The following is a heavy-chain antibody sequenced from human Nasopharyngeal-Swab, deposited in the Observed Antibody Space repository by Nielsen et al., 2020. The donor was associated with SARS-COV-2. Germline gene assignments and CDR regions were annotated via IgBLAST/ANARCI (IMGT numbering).Heavy chain of an antibody. V-gene: IGHV1-3*01. CDR1: GYSFTSYA. Sequence: ASVKVSCKASGYSFTSYAMHWVRQAPGQRLEWMGWINAGNDNTRYSPKFQGRLTITSDTSASTAYIELSSLRSEDTAVYYCASSDPNYGDYAYYWGQGTLVTVSS. J-gene: IGHJ4*02. CDR3: ASSDPNYGDYAYY. CDR2: INAGNDNT. D-gene: IGHD4-17*01.